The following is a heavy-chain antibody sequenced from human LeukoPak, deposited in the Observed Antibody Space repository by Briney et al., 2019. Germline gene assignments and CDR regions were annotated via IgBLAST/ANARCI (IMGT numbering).Heavy chain of an antibody. D-gene: IGHD3-3*01. J-gene: IGHJ5*02. CDR2: INPNSGGT. CDR3: ARDPVTIFGVVSDWFDP. CDR1: GYTFTSYD. Sequence: ASVKVSCKASGYTFTSYDINWVRQAPGQGLEWMGWINPNSGGTNYAQKFQGRVTMTRDTSISTAYMELSRLRSDDTAVYYCARDPVTIFGVVSDWFDPWGQGTLVTVSS. V-gene: IGHV1-2*02.